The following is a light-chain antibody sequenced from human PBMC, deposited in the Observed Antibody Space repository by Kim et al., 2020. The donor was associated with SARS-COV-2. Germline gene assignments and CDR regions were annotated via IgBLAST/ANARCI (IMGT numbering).Light chain of an antibody. V-gene: IGLV3-1*01. CDR1: KLGDKY. J-gene: IGLJ2*01. CDR2: QDT. Sequence: SYELTQPPSVSVSPGQTASITCSGDKLGDKYASWYQQKPGQSPVLVIYQDTKRPSGIPERFSGSNSGNTATLTISGTQAVDEADYYCQAWDSSTVVFGGGAQLTDL. CDR3: QAWDSSTVV.